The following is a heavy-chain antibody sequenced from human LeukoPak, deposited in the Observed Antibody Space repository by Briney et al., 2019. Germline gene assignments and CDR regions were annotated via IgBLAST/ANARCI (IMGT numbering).Heavy chain of an antibody. CDR1: GYTFTGYY. CDR2: INPNSGGT. J-gene: IGHJ5*02. CDR3: ARDYDILPGYWTRRWFDP. Sequence: ASVKVSCKASGYTFTGYYMHWVRQAPGQGLEWMGWINPNSGGTNYAQKFQGRVTMTRDTSISTAYMELSRRRSDDTAVYYCARDYDILPGYWTRRWFDPWGQGTLVAVSS. V-gene: IGHV1-2*02. D-gene: IGHD3-9*01.